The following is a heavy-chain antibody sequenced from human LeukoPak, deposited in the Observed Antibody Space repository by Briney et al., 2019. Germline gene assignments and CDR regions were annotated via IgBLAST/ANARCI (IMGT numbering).Heavy chain of an antibody. CDR3: ATGWGDYVRGSYRPPSFDY. CDR2: FDLEDGET. J-gene: IGHJ4*02. D-gene: IGHD3-16*02. Sequence: ASVKVSCKVSGYTLTELSMHWVRQAPGKGLEWMGGFDLEDGETIYAQKFQGRVTMTEDTSTDTAYMELSSLRSEDTAVYYCATGWGDYVRGSYRPPSFDYWGQGTLVTVSS. CDR1: GYTLTELS. V-gene: IGHV1-24*01.